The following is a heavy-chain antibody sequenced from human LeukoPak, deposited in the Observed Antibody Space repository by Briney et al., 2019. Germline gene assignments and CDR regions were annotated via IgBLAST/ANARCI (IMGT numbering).Heavy chain of an antibody. CDR1: GFTFSSYA. D-gene: IGHD3-16*02. CDR3: AREEHYRRYFAL. CDR2: ISYDGSNK. J-gene: IGHJ2*01. Sequence: GGSLRLSCAASGFTFSSYAMHWVRQAPGKGLEWVAVISYDGSNKYYADSVKGRFTISRDNSKNTLYLQMNTLRAEDAAVYFCAREEHYRRYFALWGRGTLVTVSS. V-gene: IGHV3-30*14.